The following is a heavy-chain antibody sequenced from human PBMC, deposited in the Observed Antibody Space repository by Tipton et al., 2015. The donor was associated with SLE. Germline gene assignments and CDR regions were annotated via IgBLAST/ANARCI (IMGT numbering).Heavy chain of an antibody. Sequence: SLTCTVSGGSVSSFCWNWIRQSPGKGLEWIACVCNSVSTNYDPSLKSRGTISVDTSKNHFSLELTSVTAADTAVYYCARRRLRLLSPLDAWGQGTTVTVS. J-gene: IGHJ6*02. CDR1: GGSVSSFC. V-gene: IGHV4-59*08. CDR2: VCNSVST. D-gene: IGHD3-10*01. CDR3: ARRRLRLLSPLDA.